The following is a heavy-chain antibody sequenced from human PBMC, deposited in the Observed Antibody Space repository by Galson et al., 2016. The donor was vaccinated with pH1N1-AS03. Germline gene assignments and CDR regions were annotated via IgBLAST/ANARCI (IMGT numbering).Heavy chain of an antibody. CDR3: ARLDGRAGYEHHLWFDP. CDR1: GGSISHLS. Sequence: SETLSLTCAVSGGSISHLSCTWIRQPPGKGLEWMGHVYNSGSTNYNPSLKGRVAISVDTSKNQFSLKLNSVTAADAAVYYCARLDGRAGYEHHLWFDPWGQGTLVTVSS. V-gene: IGHV4-59*11. J-gene: IGHJ5*02. D-gene: IGHD2-2*01. CDR2: VYNSGST.